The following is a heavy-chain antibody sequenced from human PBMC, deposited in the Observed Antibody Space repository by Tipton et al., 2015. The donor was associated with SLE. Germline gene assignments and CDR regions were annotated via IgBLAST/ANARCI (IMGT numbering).Heavy chain of an antibody. D-gene: IGHD2-15*01. CDR1: GGSISSGSYY. Sequence: TLSLTCTVSGGSISSGSYYWSWIRQPAGKGLEWLGRIYTSGSTNYNPSLKSRVSISVDTSKTQFSLTLRFVTAADTAVYFCARDRGYCGATSCYLDSWGQGTLVTVSS. CDR3: ARDRGYCGATSCYLDS. CDR2: IYTSGST. V-gene: IGHV4-61*02. J-gene: IGHJ4*02.